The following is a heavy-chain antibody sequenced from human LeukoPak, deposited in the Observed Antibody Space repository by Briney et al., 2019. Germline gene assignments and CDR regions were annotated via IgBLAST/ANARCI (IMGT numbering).Heavy chain of an antibody. J-gene: IGHJ4*02. V-gene: IGHV3-30*02. CDR2: IQYDGSDK. CDR1: GFTFRTYG. Sequence: SGGSLRLSCAASGFTFRTYGMHWVRQAPGKGLEWVAFIQYDGSDKYYADSVKGRFTISRDNSKNTLYLQMSSLRVEDTAVYYCAKVYSNSRSYSYFDYWGQGTLVTVSS. CDR3: AKVYSNSRSYSYFDY. D-gene: IGHD1-26*01.